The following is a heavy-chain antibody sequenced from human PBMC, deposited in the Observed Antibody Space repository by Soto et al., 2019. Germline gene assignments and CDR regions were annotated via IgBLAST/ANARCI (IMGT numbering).Heavy chain of an antibody. CDR3: ASAVVIDSSGYRPEFDY. CDR1: GGSISSGDYY. J-gene: IGHJ4*02. V-gene: IGHV4-30-4*01. CDR2: IYYSGRT. D-gene: IGHD3-22*01. Sequence: QVQLQESGPGLVKPSQTLSLTCTVSGGSISSGDYYWSWIRQPPGKGLEWIGYIYYSGRTYYNPSLKSRVTISVDTSKNQYSLKRSSVTAADTAVYYCASAVVIDSSGYRPEFDYWGQGTLVTVAS.